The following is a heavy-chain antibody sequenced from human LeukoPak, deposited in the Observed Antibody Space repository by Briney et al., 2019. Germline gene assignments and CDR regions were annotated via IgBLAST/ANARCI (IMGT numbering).Heavy chain of an antibody. Sequence: GGSLRLSCEASGFTFTTYSMNWIRQAPGKGLEWVSSSGSSSYIYYADSVKGRFTISSDNDKNSLYLQMNSLRAEDTAVYYCARDQSSVAGTTYNWFDPWGQGTLVTVSS. CDR1: GFTFTTYS. V-gene: IGHV3-21*01. D-gene: IGHD6-19*01. CDR3: ARDQSSVAGTTYNWFDP. CDR2: SGSSSYI. J-gene: IGHJ5*02.